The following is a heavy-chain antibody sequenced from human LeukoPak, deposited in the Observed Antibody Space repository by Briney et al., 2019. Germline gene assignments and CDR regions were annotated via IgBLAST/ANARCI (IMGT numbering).Heavy chain of an antibody. CDR2: IEKDSSYA. V-gene: IGHV3-23*03. Sequence: GASLRLSCAASGFIFSNYAMSSVRQAPGKGPESLATIEKDSSYAYYADSVKGRFTISRDNSKNTLYLQMNSLRAEDTAVYYCAKDRLSFDAFDIWGQGTMVTVSS. CDR3: AKDRLSFDAFDI. J-gene: IGHJ3*02. CDR1: GFIFSNYA. D-gene: IGHD2/OR15-2a*01.